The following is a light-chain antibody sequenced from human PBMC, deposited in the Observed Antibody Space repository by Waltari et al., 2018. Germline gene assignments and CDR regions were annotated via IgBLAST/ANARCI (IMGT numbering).Light chain of an antibody. CDR2: GVT. Sequence: QSALTHPASVSGSPGQSLTISCTGTSRHVGGYNFFPWYQQHPGGAPRLMIYGVTNRPSGVSIRFSCSKSGNTASLTISGLQPEDGAYYYCSSYTTSDTLIFAGGTKLTVL. CDR1: SRHVGGYNF. V-gene: IGLV2-14*03. J-gene: IGLJ2*01. CDR3: SSYTTSDTLI.